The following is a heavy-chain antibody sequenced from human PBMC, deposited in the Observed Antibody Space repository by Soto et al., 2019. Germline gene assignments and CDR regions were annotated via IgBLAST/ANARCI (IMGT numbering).Heavy chain of an antibody. CDR3: AKDIQSIGSEDYYYGMDV. V-gene: IGHV3-9*01. D-gene: IGHD3-10*01. CDR2: ISWNSGSI. CDR1: GFTFDDYA. J-gene: IGHJ6*02. Sequence: LRLSCAASGFTFDDYAMHWVRQAPGKGLEWVSGISWNSGSIGYADSVKGRFTISRDNAKNSLYLQMNSLRAEDTALYYCAKDIQSIGSEDYYYGMDVWGQGTTVTVS.